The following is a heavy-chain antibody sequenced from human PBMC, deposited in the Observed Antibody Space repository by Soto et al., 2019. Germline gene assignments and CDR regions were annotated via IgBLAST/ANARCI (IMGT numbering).Heavy chain of an antibody. CDR2: IFTSGST. CDR1: GGSISFYF. D-gene: IGHD2-2*01. V-gene: IGHV4-4*07. Sequence: KPSETLSLTCTVSGGSISFYFWNWVRQPAGKGLEWIGRIFTSGSTNYNPSLKSRVTMSVDTSKSQFSLKLSSVTAADTAVYYCARISQRVKPRAMDAFDIWGQGTVVTVSS. J-gene: IGHJ3*02. CDR3: ARISQRVKPRAMDAFDI.